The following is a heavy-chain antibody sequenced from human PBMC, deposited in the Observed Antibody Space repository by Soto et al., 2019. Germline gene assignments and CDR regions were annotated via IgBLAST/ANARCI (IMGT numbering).Heavy chain of an antibody. J-gene: IGHJ4*02. CDR2: ISYDGGLQ. CDR3: VSDLGYGHASVPYS. V-gene: IGHV3-30*03. D-gene: IGHD5-18*01. Sequence: QAHLVESGGGVVQPGRSLRLSCAASGFTFTSYGMHWVRQAPGTRLEWVAVISYDGGLQHYADSVKGRFTISRDNSKNMVLLQMNGLRAEDTAVYYCVSDLGYGHASVPYSWGQGTLVSVSS. CDR1: GFTFTSYG.